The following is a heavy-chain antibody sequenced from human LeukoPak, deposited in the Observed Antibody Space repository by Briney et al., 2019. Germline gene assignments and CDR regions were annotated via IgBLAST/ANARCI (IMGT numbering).Heavy chain of an antibody. V-gene: IGHV3-21*01. Sequence: GGSQRLSCSASGLTFSSYVMHWVRLAPGKGLEWVSSISGNGVNTYYADSVKGRFTISRDNANNSLYLQMNSLRAEDTAVYYCARETYYYDSSGYYLYYFDYWGQGTLVTVSS. D-gene: IGHD3-22*01. CDR3: ARETYYYDSSGYYLYYFDY. J-gene: IGHJ4*02. CDR1: GLTFSSYV. CDR2: ISGNGVNT.